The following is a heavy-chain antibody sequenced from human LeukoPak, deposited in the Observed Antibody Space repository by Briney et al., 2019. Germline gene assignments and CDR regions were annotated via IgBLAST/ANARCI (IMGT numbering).Heavy chain of an antibody. CDR2: ISGSGGST. Sequence: PGGSLRLSCAASGFTLSSYAMSWVRQAPGKGLEWVSAISGSGGSTYYADSVKGRFTISRDNSKNTLYLQMNSLRAEDTAVYYCAKVDNYYGSGSYPFFDYWGQGTLVTVSS. CDR3: AKVDNYYGSGSYPFFDY. CDR1: GFTLSSYA. D-gene: IGHD3-10*01. J-gene: IGHJ4*02. V-gene: IGHV3-23*01.